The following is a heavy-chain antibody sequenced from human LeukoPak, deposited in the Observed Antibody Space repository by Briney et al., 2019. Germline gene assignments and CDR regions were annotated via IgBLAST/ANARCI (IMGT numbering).Heavy chain of an antibody. D-gene: IGHD4-23*01. CDR3: ATLTGGDDAFDI. Sequence: SETLSLTCTVSGGSISSYYWSWIRQPPGKGLEWIGYIFYTGSTNYNPSLKSRVTISVLTSKNRFSLKLSSVTAADAAVYYCATLTGGDDAFDIWGQGTMVTVSS. J-gene: IGHJ3*02. CDR1: GGSISSYY. CDR2: IFYTGST. V-gene: IGHV4-59*01.